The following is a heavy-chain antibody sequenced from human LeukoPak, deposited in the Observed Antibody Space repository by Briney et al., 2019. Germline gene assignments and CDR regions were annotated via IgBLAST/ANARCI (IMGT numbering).Heavy chain of an antibody. CDR2: ISGDGCDT. CDR1: GFPFGHHA. D-gene: IGHD3-3*01. Sequence: GGSLRLSCAASGFPFGHHAMHWVRQAPGKGLEWVSLISGDGCDTYYADSVKGRFTISRDNSKNSLYLQMSILRAEDSALYYCAKDEWFIYRADFILDYWGQGTLVTVSS. V-gene: IGHV3-43*02. J-gene: IGHJ4*02. CDR3: AKDEWFIYRADFILDY.